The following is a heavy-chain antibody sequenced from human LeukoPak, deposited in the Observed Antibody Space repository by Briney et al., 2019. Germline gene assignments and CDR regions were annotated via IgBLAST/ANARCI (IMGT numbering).Heavy chain of an antibody. CDR3: ARGRQDVNMILVVMAGVSYYLDA. CDR2: MSPSGSS. J-gene: IGHJ6*03. CDR1: GGSFSDYY. V-gene: IGHV4-34*01. D-gene: IGHD3-22*01. Sequence: KPSETLSLTCAVYGGSFSDYYWTWIRQTPGKGLEWIGEMSPSGSSNYNPSLKSRVTISVDTSKNQFSLKLRSVTAADTAVYYCARGRQDVNMILVVMAGVSYYLDAWSKGTTVTVS.